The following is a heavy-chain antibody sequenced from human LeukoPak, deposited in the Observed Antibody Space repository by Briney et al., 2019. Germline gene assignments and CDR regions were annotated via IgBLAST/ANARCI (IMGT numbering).Heavy chain of an antibody. J-gene: IGHJ4*02. V-gene: IGHV3-53*01. CDR2: IYSGGST. CDR1: GFTVSSTY. CDR3: ARGRHTFIAVDYFDY. Sequence: GGSLRLSCAASGFTVSSTYMSWVRQAPGKGLEWVSVIYSGGSTYYADSVKGRFTISRDNSKNTLYLQMNSLRAEDTAVYYCARGRHTFIAVDYFDYWGQGTLVTVSS. D-gene: IGHD6-19*01.